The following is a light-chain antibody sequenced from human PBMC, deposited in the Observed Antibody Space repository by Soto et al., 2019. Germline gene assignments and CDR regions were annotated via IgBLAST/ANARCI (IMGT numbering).Light chain of an antibody. CDR1: QDIKTY. J-gene: IGKJ3*01. CDR2: GTF. V-gene: IGKV1-9*01. CDR3: LHLNNYPPFT. Sequence: ILLTQSPSSLSASVGDRVSITCRASQDIKTYLAWYQQKQGKAPKLLISGTFTLQSGVPSRFNGSGSRTDFTLTISRLQPEDFATYYCLHLNNYPPFTFGPGTKVDLE.